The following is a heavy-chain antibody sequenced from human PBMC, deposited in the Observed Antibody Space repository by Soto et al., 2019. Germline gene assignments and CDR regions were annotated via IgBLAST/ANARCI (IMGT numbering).Heavy chain of an antibody. V-gene: IGHV4-34*01. CDR3: ARSTPRTYYDILTGYPDAFDI. CDR1: GGSFSGYY. D-gene: IGHD3-9*01. Sequence: QVQLQQWGAGLLKPSETLSLTCAVYGGSFSGYYWSWIRQPPGKGLEWIGEINHSGSTNYNPSLRSRVTISVDTYKNQFSLKLSSVTAADTAVYYCARSTPRTYYDILTGYPDAFDIWGQGTMVTVSS. CDR2: INHSGST. J-gene: IGHJ3*02.